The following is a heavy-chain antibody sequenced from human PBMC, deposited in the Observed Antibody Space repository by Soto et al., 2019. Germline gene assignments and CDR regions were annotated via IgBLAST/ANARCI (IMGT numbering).Heavy chain of an antibody. D-gene: IGHD3-3*01. J-gene: IGHJ4*02. CDR2: MNTNTGNT. CDR3: ARVVRFFGGHAGY. Sequence: QVLLVQSGADVKKPGASVKVSCKTSGYTFTEFDINWVRQAPGQGLEWMGWMNTNTGNTGYAQKFQGRVTMTRYTSNSTANMELRRLRSKDTAVDYCARVVRFFGGHAGYWGQGTLVIVTS. V-gene: IGHV1-8*01. CDR1: GYTFTEFD.